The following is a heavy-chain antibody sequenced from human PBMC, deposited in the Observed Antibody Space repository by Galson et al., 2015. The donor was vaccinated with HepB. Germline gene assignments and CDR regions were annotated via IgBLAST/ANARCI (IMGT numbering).Heavy chain of an antibody. Sequence: PGKGLEWVANIKQDGSDKYYVDSVKGRFTISRDNAKNSLFLQMNSLRAEDTALYYCARDRGYRSFDYWGQGTLVTVSS. V-gene: IGHV3-7*03. CDR3: ARDRGYRSFDY. CDR2: IKQDGSDK. J-gene: IGHJ4*02. D-gene: IGHD2-2*01.